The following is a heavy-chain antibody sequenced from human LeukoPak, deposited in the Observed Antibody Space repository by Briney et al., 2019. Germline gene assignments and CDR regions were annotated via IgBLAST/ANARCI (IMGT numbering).Heavy chain of an antibody. Sequence: SETLSLTCTVSGGSISTYYWSWIRQPPGKGLEWLGFIYHTGSTTYNPSLKSRVTISLDTSKNQISLNLSSVTAADTAVYYCARGGPRITILDYWGQGTLVTVSS. CDR1: GGSISTYY. J-gene: IGHJ4*02. D-gene: IGHD3-3*01. CDR2: IYHTGST. CDR3: ARGGPRITILDY. V-gene: IGHV4-59*12.